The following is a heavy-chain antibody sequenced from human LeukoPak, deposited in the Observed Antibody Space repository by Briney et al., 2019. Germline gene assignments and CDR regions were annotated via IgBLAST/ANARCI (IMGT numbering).Heavy chain of an antibody. V-gene: IGHV4-4*09. Sequence: SETLSLTCTVSGGSISSYYWSWIRHPPGKGLEWIGYIYTSGSTNYNPSLKSRVTISVDTSKNQFSLKLSSVTAADTAVYYCARRSREGAHFDYWGQGTLVTVSS. CDR3: ARRSREGAHFDY. CDR1: GGSISSYY. J-gene: IGHJ4*02. CDR2: IYTSGST. D-gene: IGHD1-26*01.